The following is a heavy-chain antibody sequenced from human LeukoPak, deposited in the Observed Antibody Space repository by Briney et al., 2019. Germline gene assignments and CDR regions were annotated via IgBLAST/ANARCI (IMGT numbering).Heavy chain of an antibody. CDR2: INQDGSEK. J-gene: IGHJ4*02. Sequence: GGSLRLSWGASGFTFCSYWMSLVRQASGEGVGGVANINQDGSEKYYVDSVKGRFTISRDNAKKSLYPQMNSLRAEDTAVYYCGRVGAYYGSGSYSDYWGQGTLVTVSS. V-gene: IGHV3-7*01. D-gene: IGHD3-10*01. CDR1: GFTFCSYW. CDR3: GRVGAYYGSGSYSDY.